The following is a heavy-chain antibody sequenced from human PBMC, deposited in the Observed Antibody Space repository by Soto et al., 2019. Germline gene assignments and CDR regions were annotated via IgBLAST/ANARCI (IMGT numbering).Heavy chain of an antibody. CDR1: RFTFSSYA. Sequence: PGGSLRLSCAASRFTFSSYAMHWVRQTPGKGLEWVAVMSSDGASKYYADSVKGRFTISRDNSKYTLYLQMNSLRGDDSAVYYCAKVGTSSLRDWFDPWGQGTLVTVSS. V-gene: IGHV3-30*18. D-gene: IGHD6-6*01. CDR2: MSSDGASK. CDR3: AKVGTSSLRDWFDP. J-gene: IGHJ5*02.